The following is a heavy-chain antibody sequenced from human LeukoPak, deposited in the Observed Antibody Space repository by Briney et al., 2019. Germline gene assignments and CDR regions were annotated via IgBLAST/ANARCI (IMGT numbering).Heavy chain of an antibody. J-gene: IGHJ6*03. D-gene: IGHD3-10*01. CDR3: ARSRGLDYYGSGSYSDSYYYYMDF. CDR2: IYPNSGGT. Sequence: AASVKVSCKASGYTFTGYYMHWVQQAPGQGLEWMGWIYPNSGGTKYAQKFQDRVTMTRDTSISTAYMELSRLRSDDTAVYYCARSRGLDYYGSGSYSDSYYYYMDFWGKGTTVTISS. CDR1: GYTFTGYY. V-gene: IGHV1-2*02.